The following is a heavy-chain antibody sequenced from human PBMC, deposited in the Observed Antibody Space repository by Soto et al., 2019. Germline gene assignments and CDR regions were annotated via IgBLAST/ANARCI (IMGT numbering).Heavy chain of an antibody. V-gene: IGHV4-30-4*01. CDR1: GDSSISGPYY. D-gene: IGHD3-16*01. J-gene: IGHJ4*02. CDR2: IYYTGSA. Sequence: QVQLQESGPGLVKPSQTLALTCTVSGDSSISGPYYWSWIRQLPGKGLEYIGYIYYTGSAYHNPSLTRRLNFSIATTRDQFSLMLTSVTAADTGVYFCARGLSPAFRGLFYFDSWGQGTLGTVSS. CDR3: ARGLSPAFRGLFYFDS.